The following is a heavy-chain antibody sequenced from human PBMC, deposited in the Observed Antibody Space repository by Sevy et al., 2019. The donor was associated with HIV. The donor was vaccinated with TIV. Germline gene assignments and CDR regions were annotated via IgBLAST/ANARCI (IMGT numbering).Heavy chain of an antibody. V-gene: IGHV3-11*06. CDR2: ISSRNTYT. CDR3: ARLRVIASAPYYFDY. CDR1: GFSFSHYW. D-gene: IGHD2-21*01. J-gene: IGHJ4*02. Sequence: GGSLRLSCVASGFSFSHYWMSWVRQAPGKGLEWVADISSRNTYTNYADSVKGRFTISRDNAKKSLYLQMNTLRAEDTAVYYCARLRVIASAPYYFDYWGQGTLVTVSS.